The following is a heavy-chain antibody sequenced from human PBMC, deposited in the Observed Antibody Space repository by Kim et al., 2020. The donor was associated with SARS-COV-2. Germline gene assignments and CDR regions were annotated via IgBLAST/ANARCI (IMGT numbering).Heavy chain of an antibody. D-gene: IGHD2-15*01. J-gene: IGHJ3*02. CDR3: AREGYCSGGSCDDAFDI. V-gene: IGHV4-59*01. Sequence: LKSRVTISVATSKNQFSLKLSSVTAADTAVYYCAREGYCSGGSCDDAFDIWGQGTMVTVSS.